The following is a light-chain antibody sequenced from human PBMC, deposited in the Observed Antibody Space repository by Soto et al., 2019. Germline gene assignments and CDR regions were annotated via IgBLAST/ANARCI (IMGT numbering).Light chain of an antibody. CDR1: QSVSSN. CDR2: GAS. J-gene: IGKJ1*01. CDR3: QQYNNWPRT. Sequence: EIVMTQSPATLSVSPGERATLSCRASQSVSSNLAWYQQKPGQAPSLLIYGASTRATGIPARFSGSGSGTDFTLTIGSLQSEDFAVYYCQQYNNWPRTFGQGTKVEIK. V-gene: IGKV3-15*01.